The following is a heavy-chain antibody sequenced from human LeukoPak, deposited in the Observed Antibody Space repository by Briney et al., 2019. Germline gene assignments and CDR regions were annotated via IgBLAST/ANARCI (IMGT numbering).Heavy chain of an antibody. CDR3: AKSYGSGGYYYGMDV. CDR2: INPNSGGT. V-gene: IGHV1-2*04. J-gene: IGHJ6*04. D-gene: IGHD3-10*01. CDR1: GYTFTGYY. Sequence: GASVKVSCKASGYTFTGYYMHRVRQAPGQGLEWMGWINPNSGGTNYAQKFQGWVTMTRDTSISTAYMELSRLRSDDTAVYYCAKSYGSGGYYYGMDVWGKGTTVTVSS.